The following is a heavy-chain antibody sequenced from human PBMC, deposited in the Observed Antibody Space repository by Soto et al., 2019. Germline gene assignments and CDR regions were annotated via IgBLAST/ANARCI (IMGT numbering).Heavy chain of an antibody. CDR2: IYYSGTT. Sequence: PSETLSLTCTVSGGSISSYYWSWIRQPPGKGLEWIGYIYYSGTTSHNPSLKSRVTISINTSKNQFSLKLSSVTAADTAVYYCAREDSRWFDPWGQGTLVTVSS. CDR1: GGSISSYY. J-gene: IGHJ5*02. V-gene: IGHV4-59*01. CDR3: AREDSRWFDP.